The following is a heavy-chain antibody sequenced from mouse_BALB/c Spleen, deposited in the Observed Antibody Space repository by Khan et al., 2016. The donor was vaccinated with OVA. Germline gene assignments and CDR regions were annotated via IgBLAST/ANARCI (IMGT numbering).Heavy chain of an antibody. CDR1: GYTFTNYV. V-gene: IGHV1S136*01. CDR2: INPYNAGT. CDR3: ARETSSWDFSLHY. D-gene: IGHD4-1*01. Sequence: VQLKESGPELVEPGASVKMSCKASGYTFTNYVMHWVKQKPGQGLEWIGYINPYNAGTRYNEKFKGKVTLTSDISSTTAYMELSSLTSEDSAVYYCARETSSWDFSLHYWGQGTLVTVSA. J-gene: IGHJ3*01.